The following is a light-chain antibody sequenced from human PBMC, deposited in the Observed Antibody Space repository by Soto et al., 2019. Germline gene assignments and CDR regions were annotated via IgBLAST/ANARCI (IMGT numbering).Light chain of an antibody. CDR1: SSDVGGYNY. V-gene: IGLV2-14*01. J-gene: IGLJ1*01. CDR3: SSYTATNTYV. Sequence: QSVLTQPASVSGSPGQSITISCTGTSSDVGGYNYVSWSQQHPGKAPKLMIYEVINRPSGVSYRFSGSKSGNTASLTISGLQAEDEADYYCSSYTATNTYVFGTGTKVTVL. CDR2: EVI.